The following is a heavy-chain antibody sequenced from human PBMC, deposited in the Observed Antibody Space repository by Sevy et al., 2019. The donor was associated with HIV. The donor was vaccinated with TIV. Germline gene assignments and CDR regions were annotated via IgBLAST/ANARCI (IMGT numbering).Heavy chain of an antibody. CDR2: IKQDGNEK. D-gene: IGHD6-19*01. V-gene: IGHV3-7*01. Sequence: GGSLRLSCVASGFIISEYWMTWVRQAPGKGLEWVANIKQDGNEKYYMDSAKGRFTISRDNAKNSVYLQVNSLRAEDTAVYYCAREAVAGRSGPWKADYYYAGMDVWGQGTTVTVSS. CDR3: AREAVAGRSGPWKADYYYAGMDV. CDR1: GFIISEYW. J-gene: IGHJ6*02.